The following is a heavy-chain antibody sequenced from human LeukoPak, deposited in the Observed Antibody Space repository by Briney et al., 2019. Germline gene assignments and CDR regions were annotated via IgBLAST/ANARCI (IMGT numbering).Heavy chain of an antibody. CDR3: ARAHYYYDSRSHKGGFDY. CDR1: GFTFTGHY. D-gene: IGHD3-10*01. J-gene: IGHJ4*02. V-gene: IGHV1-2*02. CDR2: INLNGGGT. Sequence: GASVKVSCKASGFTFTGHYVHWVRRAPGQGLEWMGWINLNGGGTKYAQNFHRRVTMTRDTSISTAYMELSSLRSDDTAVYYCARAHYYYDSRSHKGGFDYWGQGTLVTVSS.